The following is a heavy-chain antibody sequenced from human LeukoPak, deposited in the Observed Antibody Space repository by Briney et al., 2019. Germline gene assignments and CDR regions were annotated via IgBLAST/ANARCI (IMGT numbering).Heavy chain of an antibody. D-gene: IGHD2-2*01. CDR2: IRYDGSNK. CDR3: AKDSSTSCHD. CDR1: GFTFSRYG. Sequence: GGSLRLSCAASGFTFSRYGTSWVRQAPGKGLEWVAFIRYDGSNKYYADSVKGRFTVPRDNSKNTLYLQMNSLRAEDTAVYYCAKDSSTSCHDWGQGTLVTVSS. V-gene: IGHV3-30*02. J-gene: IGHJ4*02.